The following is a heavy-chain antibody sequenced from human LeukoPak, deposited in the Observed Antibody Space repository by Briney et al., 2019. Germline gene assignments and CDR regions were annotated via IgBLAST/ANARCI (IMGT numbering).Heavy chain of an antibody. CDR1: GGSISSYY. D-gene: IGHD3-22*01. CDR2: IYYSGST. J-gene: IGHJ4*02. V-gene: IGHV4-59*08. CDR3: ARHPLNYDSSGYYSLYFDY. Sequence: PSETLSLTCTVSGGSISSYYWSWIRQPPGKGLAWVGYIYYSGSTNYNPSLKSRVTISVDTSKNQFSLKLSSVTAADTAVYYCARHPLNYDSSGYYSLYFDYWGQGALVTVSS.